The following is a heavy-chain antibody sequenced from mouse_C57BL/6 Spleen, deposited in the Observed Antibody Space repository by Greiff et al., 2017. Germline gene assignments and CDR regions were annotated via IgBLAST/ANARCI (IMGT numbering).Heavy chain of an antibody. CDR3: AKVTQQSSYAVDY. V-gene: IGHV3-6*01. CDR2: ISYDGSN. J-gene: IGHJ4*01. CDR1: CYSITSGYY. Sequence: VQLKQSGPGLVNPSQSLSLPCSVTCYSITSGYYWNWIRQFPGNKLEWMGYISYDGSNNYNPSLKNRISITRDTSKNQFFLKLNSVTTEDTSTYYYAKVTQQSSYAVDYWHQGSSVTDSS.